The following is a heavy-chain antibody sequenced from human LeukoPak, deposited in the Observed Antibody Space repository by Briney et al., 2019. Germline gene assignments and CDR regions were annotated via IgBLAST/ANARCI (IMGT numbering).Heavy chain of an antibody. D-gene: IGHD2-15*01. V-gene: IGHV3-7*01. Sequence: PGGSLRLSXAASGFTFNDYWMIWVRQAPGKGLEWAADIKYDGSDKFFVDSVKGRFTISRDNAKNSVHLQLNSLRAEDTAIYYCARLYCGGGTCYSYYMDVWGKGTTVIVSS. CDR1: GFTFNDYW. CDR2: IKYDGSDK. CDR3: ARLYCGGGTCYSYYMDV. J-gene: IGHJ6*03.